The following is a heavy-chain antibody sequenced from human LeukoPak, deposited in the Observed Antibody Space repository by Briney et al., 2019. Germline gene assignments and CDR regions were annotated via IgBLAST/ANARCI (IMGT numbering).Heavy chain of an antibody. Sequence: GASVKVSCKASGYTFTSYGISWVRQAPGQGLEWMGWISAYNGNTNYAQKLQGRVTMTTDTSTSTAYMELRSQRSDDTAVYYCARVDYDFWSDSSEGYMDVWGKGTTVTVSS. D-gene: IGHD3-3*01. CDR1: GYTFTSYG. V-gene: IGHV1-18*01. J-gene: IGHJ6*03. CDR2: ISAYNGNT. CDR3: ARVDYDFWSDSSEGYMDV.